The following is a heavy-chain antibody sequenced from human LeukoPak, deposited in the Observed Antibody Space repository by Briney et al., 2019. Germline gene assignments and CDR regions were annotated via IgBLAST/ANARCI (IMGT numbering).Heavy chain of an antibody. Sequence: GASVKVSCKASGYTLTSYYMHWVRQAPGQGLEWMGIINPSGGSTSYAQKFQGRVTMTRDMSTSTVYMELSSLRSEDTAVYYCARDNSVGDIAWWFDPWGQGTLVTVSS. CDR3: ARDNSVGDIAWWFDP. CDR1: GYTLTSYY. D-gene: IGHD3-16*02. CDR2: INPSGGST. J-gene: IGHJ5*02. V-gene: IGHV1-46*01.